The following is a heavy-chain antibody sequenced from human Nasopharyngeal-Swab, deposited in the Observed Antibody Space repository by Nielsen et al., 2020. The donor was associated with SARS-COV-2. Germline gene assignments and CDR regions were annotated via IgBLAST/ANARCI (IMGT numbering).Heavy chain of an antibody. Sequence: SVKVSCKASGFSITYRFLHWMRQAPGQALEWMGWITPFNGNAKYAQKFQGRVSITRDGSRTTASLELSSLRPDDTAMYFCASGQCINGVCNPTDGLDVWGQGSSVTVS. D-gene: IGHD2-8*01. CDR3: ASGQCINGVCNPTDGLDV. J-gene: IGHJ6*02. CDR1: GFSITYRF. CDR2: ITPFNGNA. V-gene: IGHV1-45*02.